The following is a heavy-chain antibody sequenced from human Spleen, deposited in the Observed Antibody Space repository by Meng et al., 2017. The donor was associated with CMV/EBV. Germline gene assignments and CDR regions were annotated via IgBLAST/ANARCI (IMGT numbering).Heavy chain of an antibody. D-gene: IGHD2-8*01. V-gene: IGHV3-48*04. CDR1: GFPFNDYG. CDR2: ISSSGSSV. Sequence: GESLKISCVASGFPFNDYGIHWVRQAPGKGLEWVSHISSSGSSVNYADSVKGRFTISRDNAKNSLYLRMNSLRAEDTAVYYCVRANFIDPWGQGTMVTVSS. J-gene: IGHJ3*01. CDR3: VRANFIDP.